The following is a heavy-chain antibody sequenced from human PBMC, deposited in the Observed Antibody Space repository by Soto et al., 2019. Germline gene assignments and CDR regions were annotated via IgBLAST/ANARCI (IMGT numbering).Heavy chain of an antibody. CDR3: ARPLGVVVAATCLGY. Sequence: QVQLVQSGAEVKKPGASVKVSCKASGYTFTSYYMHWVRQAPGQGLEWMGIINPSGGSTSYAQKFQGRVTMTRDTSTSTVYMELSSLRSEDTAVYYCARPLGVVVAATCLGYWGQGTLVTVSS. D-gene: IGHD2-15*01. J-gene: IGHJ4*02. CDR2: INPSGGST. V-gene: IGHV1-46*03. CDR1: GYTFTSYY.